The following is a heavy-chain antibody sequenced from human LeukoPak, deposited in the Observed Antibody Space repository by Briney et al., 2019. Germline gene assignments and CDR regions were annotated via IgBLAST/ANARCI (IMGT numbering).Heavy chain of an antibody. CDR1: GFTVSTNY. CDR3: ARAPYDSSGYHFDY. Sequence: QTGGSLRLSCTASGFTVSTNYMSWVRQAPGKGLEWVSVINSGGTTYYADSVKGRFTISRDNSKDTLYLQMNSLRAEDTAVYYCARAPYDSSGYHFDYWGQGTLVTVSS. V-gene: IGHV3-53*01. CDR2: INSGGTT. J-gene: IGHJ4*02. D-gene: IGHD3-22*01.